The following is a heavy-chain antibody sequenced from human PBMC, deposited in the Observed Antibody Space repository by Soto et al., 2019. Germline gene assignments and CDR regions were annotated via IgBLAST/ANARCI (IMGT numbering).Heavy chain of an antibody. CDR3: ATRADFWSGYGD. V-gene: IGHV1-8*01. J-gene: IGHJ4*02. D-gene: IGHD3-3*01. CDR2: MNPNSGNT. Sequence: GPVKVSCKASGYTFTSYDINWVRQATGQGLEWMGWMNPNSGNTGYAQKFQGRVTMTRNTSISTAYMELSSLRSEDTAVYYCATRADFWSGYGDWGQGTLVTVSS. CDR1: GYTFTSYD.